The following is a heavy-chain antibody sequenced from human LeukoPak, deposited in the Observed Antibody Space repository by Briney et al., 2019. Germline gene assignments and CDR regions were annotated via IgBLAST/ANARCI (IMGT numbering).Heavy chain of an antibody. CDR3: ARYGYCSSTSCYREGFDY. CDR2: IYTSGST. CDR1: GGSINSGSYY. J-gene: IGHJ4*02. D-gene: IGHD2-2*02. Sequence: SQTLSLTCTVSGGSINSGSYYWSWIRQPAGKGLEWIGRIYTSGSTNYNPSLKSRVTISVDTSKNQFSLKLSSVTAADTAVYYCARYGYCSSTSCYREGFDYWRQGTLVTVSS. V-gene: IGHV4-61*02.